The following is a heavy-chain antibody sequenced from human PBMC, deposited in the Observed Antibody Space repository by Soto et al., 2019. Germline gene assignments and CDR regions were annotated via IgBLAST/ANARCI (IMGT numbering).Heavy chain of an antibody. Sequence: PGESLKISCKASGYSFTRYWIGWVRQMPGKGLEWMGIIYPGDSDTRYSPSFQGQVTISADKSISTAYLQWSSLKASDTAMYYCARRTTVATGAFDIWGQGTMVTVSS. CDR3: ARRTTVATGAFDI. V-gene: IGHV5-51*01. D-gene: IGHD4-17*01. CDR2: IYPGDSDT. J-gene: IGHJ3*02. CDR1: GYSFTRYW.